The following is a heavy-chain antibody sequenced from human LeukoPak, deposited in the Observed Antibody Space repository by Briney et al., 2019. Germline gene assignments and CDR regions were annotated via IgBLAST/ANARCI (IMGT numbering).Heavy chain of an antibody. V-gene: IGHV1-18*01. CDR3: ARDWGYNWNAKAFDY. CDR1: GYTFINYG. Sequence: ASVKVSCKASGYTFINYGISWVRQAPGQGLEWMGWISAYNGNTNYAQKLQGRVTMTTDTSTSTAYMELRSLRSDDTAVYYCARDWGYNWNAKAFDYWGQGTLVTVSS. CDR2: ISAYNGNT. D-gene: IGHD1-1*01. J-gene: IGHJ4*02.